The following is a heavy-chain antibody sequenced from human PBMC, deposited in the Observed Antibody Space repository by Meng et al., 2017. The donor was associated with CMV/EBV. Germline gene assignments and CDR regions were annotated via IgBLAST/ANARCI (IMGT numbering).Heavy chain of an antibody. Sequence: ASVMVSCKASGYDFDTYAMTWVRQAPGQGLEWMGWTSIYEGDSSLAKKFQGRVTMTRDTSTRTASMELRSLRSDDTAVYYCARGGGGYYLDFWGQGALVTVSS. CDR1: GYDFDTYA. V-gene: IGHV1-18*04. CDR2: TSIYEGDS. J-gene: IGHJ4*02. D-gene: IGHD1-26*01. CDR3: ARGGGGYYLDF.